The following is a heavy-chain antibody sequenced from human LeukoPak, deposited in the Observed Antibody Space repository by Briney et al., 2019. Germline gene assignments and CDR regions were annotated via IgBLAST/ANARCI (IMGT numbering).Heavy chain of an antibody. CDR2: INPNSGGT. D-gene: IGHD1-7*01. CDR3: ARLHGVGELRYYYYYMDV. CDR1: GYTFTSYG. V-gene: IGHV1-2*02. J-gene: IGHJ6*03. Sequence: GASVKVSCKASGYTFTSYGISWVRQAPGQGLEWMGWINPNSGGTNYAQKFQGRVTMTRDTSISTAYMELSRLRSDDTAVYYCARLHGVGELRYYYYYMDVWGKGTTVTVSS.